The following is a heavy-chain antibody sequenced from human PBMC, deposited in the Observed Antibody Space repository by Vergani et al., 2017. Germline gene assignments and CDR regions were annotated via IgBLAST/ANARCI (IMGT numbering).Heavy chain of an antibody. D-gene: IGHD3-10*01. V-gene: IGHV5-51*01. CDR3: ARLSLPRITLNWFGP. J-gene: IGHJ5*02. CDR1: GYTFTDYW. Sequence: EVQLVQSGAEVKKPGESLKISCEGSGYTFTDYWVGWVRQKPGKGLEWMGVVYARDSITRYSLSFEGQVTISADKSINTAYLEWDSLRASDSAMYYCARLSLPRITLNWFGPWGQGTLVTVSS. CDR2: VYARDSIT.